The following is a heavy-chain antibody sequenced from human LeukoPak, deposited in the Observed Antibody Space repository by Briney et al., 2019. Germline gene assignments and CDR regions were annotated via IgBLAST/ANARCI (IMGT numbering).Heavy chain of an antibody. CDR2: IYYSGST. V-gene: IGHV4-39*07. Sequence: SETLSLNCTVSSGSISSSSYYWGWIRQPPGKGLEWIGSIYYSGSTYYNPSLKSRVTISVDTSKNQFSLKLSSVTAADTAVYYCARELDPWGQGTLVTVSS. CDR1: SGSISSSSYY. J-gene: IGHJ5*02. CDR3: ARELDP.